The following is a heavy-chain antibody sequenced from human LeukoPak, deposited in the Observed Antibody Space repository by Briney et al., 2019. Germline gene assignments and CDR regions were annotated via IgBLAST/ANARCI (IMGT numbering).Heavy chain of an antibody. Sequence: SETLSLTCTVSGYSISSVYYWGWIRQPPGKGLEWIGNIYHSGSTYYNPSLKSRVTISIDTSKNQFSLRLTSVTAADTAVYFCAREEYYDSSGYWVFDYWGQGTLVTVSS. CDR2: IYHSGST. CDR3: AREEYYDSSGYWVFDY. V-gene: IGHV4-38-2*02. CDR1: GYSISSVYY. J-gene: IGHJ4*02. D-gene: IGHD3-22*01.